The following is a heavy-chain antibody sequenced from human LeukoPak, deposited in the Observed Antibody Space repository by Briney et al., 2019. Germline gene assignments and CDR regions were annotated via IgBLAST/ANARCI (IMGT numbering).Heavy chain of an antibody. J-gene: IGHJ1*01. V-gene: IGHV3-23*01. D-gene: IGHD6-19*01. CDR1: GFTFSSYA. CDR3: VARDSSGWYEYFQH. CDR2: ISGIGGST. Sequence: GGSLRLSCAASGFTFSSYAMSWVRQAPGKGLEWVSAISGIGGSTYYADSVKGRFTISRDNSKNTLYLQMNSLRAEDTAVYYCVARDSSGWYEYFQHWGQGTLVTVSS.